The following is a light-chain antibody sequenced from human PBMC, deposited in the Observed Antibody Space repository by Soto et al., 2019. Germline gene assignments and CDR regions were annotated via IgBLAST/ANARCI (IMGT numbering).Light chain of an antibody. Sequence: DIQMTQSPSTLSGSVGDRVTITCRASQTINVFLNWYQQKPGKAPKLLIFTASSLHGGVPSRFRGSGSGTDFTLTISSLQPEDFATYYCQHSYSTPYTFGQGTKLEIK. CDR2: TAS. CDR1: QTINVF. V-gene: IGKV1-39*01. CDR3: QHSYSTPYT. J-gene: IGKJ2*01.